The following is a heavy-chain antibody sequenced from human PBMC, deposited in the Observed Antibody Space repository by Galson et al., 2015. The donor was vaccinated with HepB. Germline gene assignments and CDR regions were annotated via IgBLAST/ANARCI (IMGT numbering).Heavy chain of an antibody. J-gene: IGHJ4*02. D-gene: IGHD6-6*01. CDR3: ARTGPYCSSLDYFDY. CDR1: GFTFSSYS. V-gene: IGHV3-21*01. CDR2: ISRSGSYI. Sequence: SLRLSCAASGFTFSSYSMNWVRQAPGKGLEWVSSISRSGSYIYYADSVKGRFTISRDNAKNSLYLQMNSLRAEDTAVYYCARTGPYCSSLDYFDYWGQGTLVTVSS.